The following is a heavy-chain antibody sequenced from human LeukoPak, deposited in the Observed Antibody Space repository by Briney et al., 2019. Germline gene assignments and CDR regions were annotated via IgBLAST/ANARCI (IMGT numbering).Heavy chain of an antibody. V-gene: IGHV4-59*01. CDR3: ARDLGFGYFDY. CDR1: GGSIRNYY. Sequence: SETLSLTCTVSGGSIRNYYWSWIRQPPGKGLEWIGDIYYRGGPNYNPSLKSRVTISVDTSKNQFSLKLSSMTAADTAVYYCARDLGFGYFDYWGQGTLVTVSS. D-gene: IGHD3-16*01. J-gene: IGHJ4*02. CDR2: IYYRGGP.